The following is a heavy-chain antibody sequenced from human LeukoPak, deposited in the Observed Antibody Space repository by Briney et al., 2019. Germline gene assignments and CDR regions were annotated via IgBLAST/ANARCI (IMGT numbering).Heavy chain of an antibody. V-gene: IGHV3-23*01. Sequence: GGSLRLSCAASGFTFSNYAMSWVRQAPGKGLEWVSAFGGTGGSTYYADSVKGRSTVSRDNSKNTLYLQMNSLRAEETAVYYCAKYFVRGGYWFDPRGRGTLVTVSS. CDR3: AKYFVRGGYWFDP. D-gene: IGHD3-10*01. CDR2: FGGTGGST. J-gene: IGHJ5*02. CDR1: GFTFSNYA.